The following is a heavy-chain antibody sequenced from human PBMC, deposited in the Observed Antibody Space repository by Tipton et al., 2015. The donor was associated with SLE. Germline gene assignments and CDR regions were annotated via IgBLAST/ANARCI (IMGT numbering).Heavy chain of an antibody. D-gene: IGHD6-19*01. CDR1: GGSISSSSYY. J-gene: IGHJ2*01. CDR2: IYYSGST. V-gene: IGHV4-39*01. CDR3: ARIGQWLIQGYFDL. Sequence: TLSLTCTVSGGSISSSSYYWGWIRQPPGKGLEWIGSIYYSGSTYYNPSLKSRVSRSVDTSKNQFSLKLSSVTAADTAVYYCARIGQWLIQGYFDLWGRGTLVTVSS.